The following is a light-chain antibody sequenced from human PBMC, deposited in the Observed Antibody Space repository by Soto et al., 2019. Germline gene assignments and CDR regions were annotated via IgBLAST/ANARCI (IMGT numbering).Light chain of an antibody. CDR2: GAS. V-gene: IGKV3-20*01. J-gene: IGKJ3*01. Sequence: EVVLTQSPVTLSLSPGERATLSCRASQSVSRPYLAWYQQKPGQPPRLLIYGASSRSTDIPDRFIGSGSGTEFTLTIARLAPEDFAMYYCPQYGSSPFTFGPGTKVDI. CDR3: PQYGSSPFT. CDR1: QSVSRPY.